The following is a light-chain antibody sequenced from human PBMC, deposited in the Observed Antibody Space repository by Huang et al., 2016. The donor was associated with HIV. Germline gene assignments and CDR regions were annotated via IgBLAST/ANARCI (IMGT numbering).Light chain of an antibody. V-gene: IGKV1-39*01. CDR3: QQTYVTPTT. Sequence: DIQMTQSPSSLYASVGDRVTITCRASQSIREYVHWYQQKPGKAHKLLIYVASTLQSGGPARFSGSGSGKDFTRTIRSLQPEDFATYYCQQTYVTPTTFGQGTKLDIK. CDR2: VAS. CDR1: QSIREY. J-gene: IGKJ2*01.